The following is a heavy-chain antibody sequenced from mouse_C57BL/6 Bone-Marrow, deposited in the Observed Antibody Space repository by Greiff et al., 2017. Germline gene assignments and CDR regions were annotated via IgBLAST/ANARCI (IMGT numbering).Heavy chain of an antibody. CDR1: GFSLTSYG. CDR3: ARFAY. Sequence: QVQLKQSGPGLVQPSQSLSITCTVSGFSLTSYGVHWVRQSPGKGLEWLGVIWRGGSTDYNAAFMSRLGITKVNSKRQVFYNMNRLQADDADKYYCARFAYWGQGTLVTVSA. V-gene: IGHV2-5*01. CDR2: IWRGGST. J-gene: IGHJ3*01.